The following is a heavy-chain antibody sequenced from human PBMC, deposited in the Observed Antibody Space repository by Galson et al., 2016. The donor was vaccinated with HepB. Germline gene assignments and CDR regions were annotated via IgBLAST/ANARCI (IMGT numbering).Heavy chain of an antibody. V-gene: IGHV3-33*01. CDR1: GFTFSNYA. CDR3: ARGQSLWYNYDH. J-gene: IGHJ4*02. Sequence: LRLSCAASGFTFSNYAMHWVRQTPGKGLEWVAVIWSDGRNQFYADSVKGRFTISRDSSKNTLFLQMNSLRVEDTAVYFCARGQSLWYNYDHWGQGTLVTVSS. D-gene: IGHD3-22*01. CDR2: IWSDGRNQ.